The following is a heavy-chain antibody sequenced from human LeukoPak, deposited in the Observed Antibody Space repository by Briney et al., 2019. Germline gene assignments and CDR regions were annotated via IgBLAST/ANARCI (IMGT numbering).Heavy chain of an antibody. CDR3: ARRIRQRRAGSSISEYYFDY. CDR1: GYTFTSYD. D-gene: IGHD3-10*01. J-gene: IGHJ4*02. Sequence: ASVKVSCKASGYTFTSYDINWVRQATGQGLEWMGWMNPNSGNTGYAQKFQGRVTMTRNTSISTAYMELSSLRSEDTAVYNCARRIRQRRAGSSISEYYFDYWDQGALVTDSS. V-gene: IGHV1-8*01. CDR2: MNPNSGNT.